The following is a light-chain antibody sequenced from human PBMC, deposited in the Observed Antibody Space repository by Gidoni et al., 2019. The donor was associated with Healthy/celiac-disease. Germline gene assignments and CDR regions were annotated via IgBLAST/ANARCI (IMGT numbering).Light chain of an antibody. J-gene: IGKJ3*01. CDR2: AAS. CDR3: QQLNSYPS. Sequence: DIQLTQSPSSLSASVGDRVTITCRASQGISSYLAWSQQKPGKAPKLLIYAASTLQRGVPSRFSGSGSGTEFTLTISSLQPEDFATYYCQQLNSYPSFGPGTKVDIK. CDR1: QGISSY. V-gene: IGKV1-9*01.